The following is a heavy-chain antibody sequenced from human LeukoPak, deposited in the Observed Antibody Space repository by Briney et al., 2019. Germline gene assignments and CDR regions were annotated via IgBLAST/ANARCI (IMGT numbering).Heavy chain of an antibody. CDR3: ARGQLAYYYYGMDV. CDR1: GFTFRSYS. Sequence: GGSLRLSCTASGFTFRSYSLNWVRQAPGKGLEWVSSVSTGSNYIYYADSVKGRFTISRDNDKNSLYLQMNSLRVEDTAVYYCARGQLAYYYYGMDVWGQGTTVTVSS. J-gene: IGHJ6*02. CDR2: VSTGSNYI. V-gene: IGHV3-21*01. D-gene: IGHD1-1*01.